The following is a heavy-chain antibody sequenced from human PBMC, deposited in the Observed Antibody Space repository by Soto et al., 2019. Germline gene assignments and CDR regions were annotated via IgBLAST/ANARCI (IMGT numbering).Heavy chain of an antibody. J-gene: IGHJ4*02. CDR2: TYYRSRWYN. CDR3: ARGGLGVAVANFDS. Sequence: PSQTLSLTCAISGDSVSSNSAAWNWIRQSPSRGLEWLGRTYYRSRWYNDYAVSVKSRMTVNPDTSRNQFSLQLNSVTPEDTAVYYCARGGLGVAVANFDSWGQGTLVTVSS. V-gene: IGHV6-1*01. D-gene: IGHD6-19*01. CDR1: GDSVSSNSAA.